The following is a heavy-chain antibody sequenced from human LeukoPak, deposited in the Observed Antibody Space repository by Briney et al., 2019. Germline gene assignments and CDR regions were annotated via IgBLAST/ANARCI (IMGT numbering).Heavy chain of an antibody. CDR3: ARDGGRSWEYYFDY. V-gene: IGHV3-21*01. J-gene: IGHJ4*02. CDR1: GFTFSSYS. CDR2: ISSSSSYI. Sequence: GGSLRLSCAASGFTFSSYSMNWVRQAPGKGLEWVSSISSSSSYIYYADSVKGRFTISRDNAKNSLYLQMNSLRAEDTAVYYCARDGGRSWEYYFDYWGQGTLVTVSS. D-gene: IGHD6-13*01.